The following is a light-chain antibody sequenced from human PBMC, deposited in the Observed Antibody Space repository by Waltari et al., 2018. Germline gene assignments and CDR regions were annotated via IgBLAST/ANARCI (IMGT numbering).Light chain of an antibody. Sequence: QSALTQPASVSGSPGQSITISCTGTSSDVGVYNFVSWYQKHPGKAPKLIIYDVSNRPSGVSNRFSGSKSGNTASLTISGLQAEDEADYYCSSYTTTSTWVFGGGTKLTVL. CDR1: SSDVGVYNF. CDR3: SSYTTTSTWV. V-gene: IGLV2-14*03. CDR2: DVS. J-gene: IGLJ3*02.